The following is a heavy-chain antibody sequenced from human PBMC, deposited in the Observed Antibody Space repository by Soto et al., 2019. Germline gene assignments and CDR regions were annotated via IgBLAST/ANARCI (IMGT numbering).Heavy chain of an antibody. Sequence: PGGSLRLPCAASGVTFDDYAMHWIRQAPGKGLEWVSGISWNSGSIGYADSVKGRFTISRDNAKNSLYLQMNSLRAEDTALYYCAKANSSSWYENAFDIWGQGTMVTVSS. CDR2: ISWNSGSI. CDR3: AKANSSSWYENAFDI. CDR1: GVTFDDYA. J-gene: IGHJ3*02. V-gene: IGHV3-9*01. D-gene: IGHD6-13*01.